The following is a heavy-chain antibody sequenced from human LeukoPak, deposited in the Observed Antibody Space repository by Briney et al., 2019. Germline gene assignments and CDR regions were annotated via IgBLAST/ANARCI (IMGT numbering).Heavy chain of an antibody. Sequence: SQTLSLTCTVSGGSISSGSYYWSWIRQPAGKGLEWIGRIYTSGSTNYNPSLKSRVTISVDTSKNQFSLKLSSVTAADTAVYYCARDVRYYDSSGYYTYYFDYWGQGTLVTVSS. CDR2: IYTSGST. D-gene: IGHD3-22*01. CDR1: GGSISSGSYY. J-gene: IGHJ4*02. CDR3: ARDVRYYDSSGYYTYYFDY. V-gene: IGHV4-61*02.